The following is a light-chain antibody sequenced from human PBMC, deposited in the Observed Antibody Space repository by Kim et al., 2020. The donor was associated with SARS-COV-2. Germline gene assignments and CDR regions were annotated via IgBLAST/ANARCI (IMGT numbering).Light chain of an antibody. V-gene: IGLV1-47*02. CDR3: AAWDNSLSVHYV. CDR1: SSNIRSNY. J-gene: IGLJ1*01. CDR2: DNY. Sequence: QMVTISCSGSSSNIRSNYVYWYQPLPGAAPKLLIYDNYQRPSRVPDRFSGSKSGTSASLAISGLRSEDEADYYCAAWDNSLSVHYVFGTGTKVTVL.